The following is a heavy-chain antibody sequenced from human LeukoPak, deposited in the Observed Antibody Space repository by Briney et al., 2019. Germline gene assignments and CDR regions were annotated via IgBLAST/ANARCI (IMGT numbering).Heavy chain of an antibody. V-gene: IGHV4-59*01. D-gene: IGHD6-13*01. CDR1: GGSISSYY. CDR2: IYYSGST. CDR3: ARVPSSSLGWGQLVRGYFDY. Sequence: SETLSLTCTVSGGSISSYYWSWIRQPPGKGLEWIGYIYYSGSTNYNPSLKSRVTISVDTSKNQFSLKLSSVTAADTAVYYCARVPSSSLGWGQLVRGYFDYWGQGTLVTVSS. J-gene: IGHJ4*02.